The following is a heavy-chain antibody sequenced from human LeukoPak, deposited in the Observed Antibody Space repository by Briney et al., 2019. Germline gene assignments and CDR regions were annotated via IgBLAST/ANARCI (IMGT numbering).Heavy chain of an antibody. V-gene: IGHV1-69*13. CDR1: GGTFSSYA. J-gene: IGHJ5*02. D-gene: IGHD3-3*01. CDR3: ARDDGFGTIFGVVLPT. Sequence: ASVKVSCKASGGTFSSYAISWVRQAPGQGLEWMGGIIPIFGTANYAQKFQGRVTITADESTSTAYMELSSLRSDDTAVYYCARDDGFGTIFGVVLPTWGQGTLVTVSS. CDR2: IIPIFGTA.